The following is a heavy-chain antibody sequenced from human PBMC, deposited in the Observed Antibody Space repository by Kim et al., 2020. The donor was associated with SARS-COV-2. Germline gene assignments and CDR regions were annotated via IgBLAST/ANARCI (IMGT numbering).Heavy chain of an antibody. V-gene: IGHV1-18*01. D-gene: IGHD3-10*02. CDR1: GYTFTSYG. CDR2: ISAYNGNT. Sequence: ASVKVSCKASGYTFTSYGISWVRQAPGQGLEWMGWISAYNGNTNYAQKLQGRVTMTTDTSTSTAYMELRSLRSDDTAVYYCVRDDTMWFQEYYYYGMDVWGQGTTVTVSS. CDR3: VRDDTMWFQEYYYYGMDV. J-gene: IGHJ6*02.